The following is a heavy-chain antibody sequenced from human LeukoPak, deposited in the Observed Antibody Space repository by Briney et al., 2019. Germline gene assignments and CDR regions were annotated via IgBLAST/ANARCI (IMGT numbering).Heavy chain of an antibody. CDR3: ARDETMNYYDMDV. CDR1: GFTFSNYA. V-gene: IGHV3-64*02. Sequence: GGSLRLSCAASGFTFSNYAMHWVRQAPGKGLEYVSAISSNGDSTYHADSVKGRFTISRDNAKNSLYLQMNSLRAEDTAVYYCARDETMNYYDMDVWGKGTTVTVSS. J-gene: IGHJ6*03. CDR2: ISSNGDST. D-gene: IGHD3-22*01.